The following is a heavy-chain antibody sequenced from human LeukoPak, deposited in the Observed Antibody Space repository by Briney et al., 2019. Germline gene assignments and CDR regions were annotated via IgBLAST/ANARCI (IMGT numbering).Heavy chain of an antibody. V-gene: IGHV4-31*03. CDR1: GGSISSGGYY. D-gene: IGHD4-17*01. J-gene: IGHJ1*01. Sequence: SQTLSLTCTVSGGSISSGGYYWSWIRQHPGKGLEWIGCIYYSGSTYYNPSLKGRVTISVDTSKNQFSLKLSSVTAADTAVYYCARSRSPTVTTPRDVAQHWGQGTLVTVSS. CDR2: IYYSGST. CDR3: ARSRSPTVTTPRDVAQH.